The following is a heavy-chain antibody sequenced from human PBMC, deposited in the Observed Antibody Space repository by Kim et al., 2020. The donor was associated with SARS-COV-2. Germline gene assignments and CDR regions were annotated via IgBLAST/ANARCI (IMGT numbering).Heavy chain of an antibody. J-gene: IGHJ4*02. Sequence: GGSLRLSCAASGFTFADSVMHWVRQAPGKGLEWVALVSGDGGTTYYADSVKGRFTISRDNSKDSLYLQMNSLRTDDTAFYYCSKASGWLPRYGRQGTLLTVPS. V-gene: IGHV3-43*02. CDR1: GFTFADSV. CDR3: SKASGWLPRY. D-gene: IGHD6-19*01. CDR2: VSGDGGTT.